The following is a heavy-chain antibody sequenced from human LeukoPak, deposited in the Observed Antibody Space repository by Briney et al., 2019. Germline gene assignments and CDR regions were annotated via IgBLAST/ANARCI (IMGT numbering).Heavy chain of an antibody. D-gene: IGHD2-2*02. CDR3: ASLLYPYYYMDV. CDR1: GGSISSGGYY. Sequence: PSQTLSLTCTVSGGSISSGGYYWSWIRQPPGKGLEWIGYIYHSGSTYYIPSLKSRVTISVDRSKNQFSLKLSSVTAADTAVYYCASLLYPYYYMDVWGKGTTVTVSS. V-gene: IGHV4-30-2*01. CDR2: IYHSGST. J-gene: IGHJ6*03.